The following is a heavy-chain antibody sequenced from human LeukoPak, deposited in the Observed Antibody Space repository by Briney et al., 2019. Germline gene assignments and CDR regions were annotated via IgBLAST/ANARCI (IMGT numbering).Heavy chain of an antibody. V-gene: IGHV3-30*02. CDR3: AKDMIFAVPAFFDY. D-gene: IGHD2-2*01. CDR1: GFTFRSYS. CDR2: IRYDGSNK. Sequence: GGSLRLSCGASGFTFRSYSMSWVRQAPGKGLEWVAFIRYDGSNKYYADSVKGRFTISRDNSKNTLYLQMNSLRAEDTAVYYCAKDMIFAVPAFFDYWGQGTLVTVSS. J-gene: IGHJ4*02.